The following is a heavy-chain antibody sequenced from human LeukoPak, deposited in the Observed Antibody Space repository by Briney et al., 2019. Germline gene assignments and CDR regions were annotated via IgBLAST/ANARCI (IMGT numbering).Heavy chain of an antibody. D-gene: IGHD5-12*01. CDR1: AYSFTPYA. V-gene: IGHV1-3*03. CDR3: ARGRWVATNQAYYFDD. Sequence: ASVTVSCKPSAYSFTPYAMHWVRQAPGQRLEWMGWINAGNGHTKYSQEFQGRLTITRDTSANIVYMDLSSLRSEDMAVYYCARGRWVATNQAYYFDDWGQGTLVTVSS. J-gene: IGHJ4*02. CDR2: INAGNGHT.